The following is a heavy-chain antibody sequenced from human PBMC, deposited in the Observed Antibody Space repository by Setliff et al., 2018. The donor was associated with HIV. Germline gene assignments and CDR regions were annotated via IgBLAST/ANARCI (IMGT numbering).Heavy chain of an antibody. CDR2: IWYDGSNK. CDR3: AGDISASPTYYFDY. J-gene: IGHJ4*02. Sequence: GGSLRLSCATSGFTFCSYGMQWVRQAPGKGLEWVAVIWYDGSNKYYADSVKGRFTIARDNSKNTRYLQMNSLRAEDTAVYYCAGDISASPTYYFDYWGQGALVTVSS. V-gene: IGHV3-33*01. D-gene: IGHD1-26*01. CDR1: GFTFCSYG.